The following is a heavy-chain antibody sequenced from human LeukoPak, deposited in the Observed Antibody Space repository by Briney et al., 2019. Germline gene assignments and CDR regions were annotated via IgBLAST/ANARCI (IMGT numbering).Heavy chain of an antibody. CDR2: ISGSSSHI. V-gene: IGHV3-21*06. CDR3: AREVGARCNDY. D-gene: IGHD1-26*01. CDR1: GFTFSSYS. J-gene: IGHJ4*02. Sequence: GSLRLSFAASGFTFSSYSMSWVRQAPGTGLEWVSSISGSSSHIYYADSVKGRFTISRDNAKNSLYLQMNSLRAEDTAVYYCAREVGARCNDYWGQGTLVTVSS.